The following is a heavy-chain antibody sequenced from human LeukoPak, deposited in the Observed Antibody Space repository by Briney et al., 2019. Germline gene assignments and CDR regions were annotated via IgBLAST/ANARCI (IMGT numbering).Heavy chain of an antibody. V-gene: IGHV4-59*01. D-gene: IGHD2-15*01. CDR2: IYYSGST. Sequence: SETLSLTCTVSGGSISSYYWSWIRQPPGKGREWIGYIYYSGSTNYNPSLKSRVTISVDTSKNQFSLKLSSVTAADTAVYYCARVPATRYYFDYWGQGTLVTVSS. CDR1: GGSISSYY. J-gene: IGHJ4*02. CDR3: ARVPATRYYFDY.